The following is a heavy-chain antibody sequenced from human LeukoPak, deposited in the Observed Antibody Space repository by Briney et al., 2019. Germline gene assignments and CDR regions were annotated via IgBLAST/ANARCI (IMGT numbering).Heavy chain of an antibody. D-gene: IGHD6-19*01. J-gene: IGHJ4*02. CDR1: GFTFSSYS. CDR2: ISSGGGTI. Sequence: PGGSPRLSCVASGFTFSSYSMNWVRQAPGKGLEWISYISSGGGTIHYADSVKGRFTISRDNAKNSLYLQMNSLRAEDTAVYYCARDPAGAGIYYDYWGQGTLVTVSS. CDR3: ARDPAGAGIYYDY. V-gene: IGHV3-48*01.